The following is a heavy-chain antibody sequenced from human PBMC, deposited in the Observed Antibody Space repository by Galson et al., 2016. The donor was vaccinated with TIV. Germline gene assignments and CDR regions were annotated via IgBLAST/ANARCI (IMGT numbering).Heavy chain of an antibody. D-gene: IGHD5-12*01. J-gene: IGHJ4*02. CDR1: GFRFYEFE. Sequence: SLRLSCAATGFRFYEFEMSWVRQAPGKGLEWVSAISAGATNKYYADSVKGRFTVSRDNSDNTLFLHMDRLKVEDTAMYYCAKHRGSYEAFDYWGQGVLVTVSS. V-gene: IGHV3-23*01. CDR3: AKHRGSYEAFDY. CDR2: ISAGATNK.